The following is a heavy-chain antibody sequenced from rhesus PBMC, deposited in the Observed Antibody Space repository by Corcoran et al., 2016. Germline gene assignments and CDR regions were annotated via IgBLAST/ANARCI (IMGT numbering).Heavy chain of an antibody. Sequence: QVQLQESGPGLVKPSETLSLTCAVSGGSVSSSNWWSWIRQPPGKGLEWIGYISGSSGSTYYNPSLSSRVTISTDTSKNQFSLKLSSVTAADTAVYYCARRKVLFDYLGQGVLVTVSS. CDR2: ISGSSGST. CDR3: ARRKVLFDY. J-gene: IGHJ4*01. V-gene: IGHV4-65*01. CDR1: GGSVSSSNW.